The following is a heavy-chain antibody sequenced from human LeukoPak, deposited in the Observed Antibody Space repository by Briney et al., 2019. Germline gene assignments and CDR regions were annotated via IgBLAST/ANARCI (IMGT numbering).Heavy chain of an antibody. Sequence: GGTLRLSCAASGFTFSSYGMSWVRQAPGKGLEWVAFIRYDGSNKYYADSVKGRFTISRDNSKITLYLQMNSLRAEDTAVYYCANLNLMTTVTTFNLGDAFDIWGQGTMVTVSS. CDR1: GFTFSSYG. V-gene: IGHV3-30*02. CDR3: ANLNLMTTVTTFNLGDAFDI. J-gene: IGHJ3*02. CDR2: IRYDGSNK. D-gene: IGHD4-17*01.